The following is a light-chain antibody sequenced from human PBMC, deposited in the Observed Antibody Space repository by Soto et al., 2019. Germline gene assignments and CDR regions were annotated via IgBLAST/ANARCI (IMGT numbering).Light chain of an antibody. J-gene: IGLJ3*02. CDR3: SAWDDSLTGSCV. Sequence: QSVLTQPPSASGTPGQRVTISCSGSSSNLGHNPVHWYQQLPGTAPKLLIYSNSYRPSGVPDRFSGSKSGTSASLAISGLQSEEEADDYCSAWDDSLTGSCVFGGGTKLTVL. CDR2: SNS. CDR1: SSNLGHNP. V-gene: IGLV1-44*01.